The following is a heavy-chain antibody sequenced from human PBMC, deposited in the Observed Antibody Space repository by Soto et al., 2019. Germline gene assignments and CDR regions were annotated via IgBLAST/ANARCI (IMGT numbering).Heavy chain of an antibody. Sequence: SVKVSCKASGGTFRSYTISWVRQAPGQGLEWMGRIIPILGIANYAQKFQGRVTITADKSTSTAYMELSSLRSEDTAVYYCAGGGYCSGGSRYPPNYWAQEPRFPFS. V-gene: IGHV1-69*02. J-gene: IGHJ4*02. CDR3: AGGGYCSGGSRYPPNY. D-gene: IGHD2-15*01. CDR2: IIPILGIA. CDR1: GGTFRSYT.